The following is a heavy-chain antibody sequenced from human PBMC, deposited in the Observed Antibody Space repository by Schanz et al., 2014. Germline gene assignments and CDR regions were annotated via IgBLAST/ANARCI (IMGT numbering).Heavy chain of an antibody. Sequence: EVQMLESGGGLVQPGGSLRLSCVASGFTFRRYGMSWVRQAPGKGLEWVSAISGNGGSTYFADSVKGRFTISRDNSDNTLFLQMNSLRAEDTAVYYCAKHRHYADNNGYPGIDYWGQGTLVTVS. J-gene: IGHJ4*02. CDR3: AKHRHYADNNGYPGIDY. CDR1: GFTFRRYG. D-gene: IGHD3-16*01. V-gene: IGHV3-23*01. CDR2: ISGNGGST.